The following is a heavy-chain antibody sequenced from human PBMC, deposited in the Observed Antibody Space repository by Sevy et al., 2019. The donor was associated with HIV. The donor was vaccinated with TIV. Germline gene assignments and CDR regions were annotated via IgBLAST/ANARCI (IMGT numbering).Heavy chain of an antibody. D-gene: IGHD6-13*01. CDR3: ARLLPGYELVSSVFDY. V-gene: IGHV4-39*01. Sequence: SETLSLTYTVSGGSISSSSYYWGWIRQPPGKGLEWIGSIYYSGSTYYNPSLKSRVTISVDTSKNQFSLKLSSVTAADTAVYYCARLLPGYELVSSVFDYWGQGTLVTVSS. CDR2: IYYSGST. J-gene: IGHJ4*02. CDR1: GGSISSSSYY.